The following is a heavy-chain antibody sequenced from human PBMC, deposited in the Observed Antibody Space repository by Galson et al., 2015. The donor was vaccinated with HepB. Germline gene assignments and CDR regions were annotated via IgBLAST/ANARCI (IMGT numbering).Heavy chain of an antibody. V-gene: IGHV1-69*02. CDR1: GGTFSSYT. Sequence: SCKASGGTFSSYTISWVRQAPGQGLEWMGRIIPILGIANYAQKFQGRVTITADKSTSTAYMELSSLRSEDTAVYYCAAVGYDILTGYRGGGFDYWGQGTLVTVSS. J-gene: IGHJ4*02. CDR3: AAVGYDILTGYRGGGFDY. D-gene: IGHD3-9*01. CDR2: IIPILGIA.